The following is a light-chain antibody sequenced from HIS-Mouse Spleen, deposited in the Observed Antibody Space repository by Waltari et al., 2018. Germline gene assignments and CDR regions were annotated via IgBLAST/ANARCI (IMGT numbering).Light chain of an antibody. CDR3: NSRDSSGNHVV. J-gene: IGLJ2*01. CDR2: GKT. V-gene: IGLV3-19*01. Sequence: SSELTQDPAVSVALGPTVRITCQGDSLRSYYASWYQQKPGQAPVLVIYGKTNRPSGIPDRFSGSSSGNTASLTITGAQAEDEADYYCNSRDSSGNHVVFGGGTKLTVL. CDR1: SLRSYY.